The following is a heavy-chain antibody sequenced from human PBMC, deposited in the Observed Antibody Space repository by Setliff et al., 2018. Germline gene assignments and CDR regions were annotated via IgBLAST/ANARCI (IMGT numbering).Heavy chain of an antibody. D-gene: IGHD3-16*01. V-gene: IGHV1-69*13. CDR1: GGTFSSYV. Sequence: SVKVSCKASGGTFSSYVISWVREAPGQGLEWMGGIIPMFGTNYAQKFQGRVTITADESTSTAYMELSSLRSDDMAVYYCARKGPNSSSHVFGYWGQGTLVTVS. CDR2: IIPMFGT. CDR3: ARKGPNSSSHVFGY. J-gene: IGHJ4*02.